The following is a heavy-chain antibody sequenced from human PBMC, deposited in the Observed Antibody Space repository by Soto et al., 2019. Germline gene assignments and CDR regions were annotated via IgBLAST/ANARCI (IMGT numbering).Heavy chain of an antibody. CDR1: RDSISSSY. J-gene: IGHJ5*01. Sequence: SETLSLTCTVPRDSISSSYWNWIRQPAGKGLEWIGRIYKSGTTNYNPSLKSRVTMSVDTSKNQFSLKLNSVTAADTAVYYCARDRNYYDSSGYYPFDSWGQGTLVTVSS. CDR2: IYKSGTT. V-gene: IGHV4-4*07. CDR3: ARDRNYYDSSGYYPFDS. D-gene: IGHD3-22*01.